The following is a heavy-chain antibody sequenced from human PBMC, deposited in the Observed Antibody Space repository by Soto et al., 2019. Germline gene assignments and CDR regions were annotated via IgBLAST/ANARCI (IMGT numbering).Heavy chain of an antibody. V-gene: IGHV5-51*01. D-gene: IGHD3-22*01. J-gene: IGHJ4*02. Sequence: PGESLKISCKGSGYSFTNYWIGWVRQMSGTGLEWMGIIYPGDSDTRYSPSFQGQVTISADKSISTAYLQWSSLKASDTAMYYCASAPEYYYDSSGYFPPYYFDYWGQGTLVTVSS. CDR1: GYSFTNYW. CDR3: ASAPEYYYDSSGYFPPYYFDY. CDR2: IYPGDSDT.